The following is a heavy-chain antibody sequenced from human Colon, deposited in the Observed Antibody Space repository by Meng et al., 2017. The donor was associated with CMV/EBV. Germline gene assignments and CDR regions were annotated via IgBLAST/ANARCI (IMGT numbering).Heavy chain of an antibody. CDR3: ARDPSGSRVPFDY. J-gene: IGHJ4*02. V-gene: IGHV1-2*02. CDR2: INSNSGAT. Sequence: QVQLVQDGAEVKQPGASVKVSCNTSGYTFSDYHIHWVRQAPGQGLEWMGWINSNSGATDYAQKFQGRFTMTRDTSITTVYMELSSLRSDDTAVYYCARDPSGSRVPFDYWGQGSLVTVSS. D-gene: IGHD1-26*01. CDR1: GYTFSDYH.